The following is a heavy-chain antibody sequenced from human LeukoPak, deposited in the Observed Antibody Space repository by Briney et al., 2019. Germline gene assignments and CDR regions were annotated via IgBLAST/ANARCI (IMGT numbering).Heavy chain of an antibody. CDR1: GFTFSSYA. CDR3: AKGGDPYNWFDP. D-gene: IGHD3-16*01. CDR2: ISGSGGST. Sequence: SGGSLRLSCAASGFTFSSYAMSWVRQAPGKGLEWVSAISGSGGSTYYADSVKGRFTISRDNSKNTLYLQMNSLRAEDTAVYYCAKGGDPYNWFDPWGQGTLVTVSS. J-gene: IGHJ5*02. V-gene: IGHV3-23*01.